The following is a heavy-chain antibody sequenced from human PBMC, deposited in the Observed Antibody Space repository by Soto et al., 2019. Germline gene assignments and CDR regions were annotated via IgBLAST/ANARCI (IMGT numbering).Heavy chain of an antibody. D-gene: IGHD6-13*01. CDR1: GGTFSSYA. V-gene: IGHV1-69*01. CDR2: IIPIFGTA. J-gene: IGHJ4*02. Sequence: QVQLVQSGAEVKKPGSSVKVSCTASGGTFSSYAISWVRQAPGQGLEWMGGIIPIFGTANYAQKFQGRVTITADESTSTAYMEPSSLRSEDTAVYYCARFPTTSSSWYYFDYWGQGTLVTVSS. CDR3: ARFPTTSSSWYYFDY.